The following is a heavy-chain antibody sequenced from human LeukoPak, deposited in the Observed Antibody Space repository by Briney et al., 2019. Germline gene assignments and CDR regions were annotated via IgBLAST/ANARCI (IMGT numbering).Heavy chain of an antibody. Sequence: XMHWVRQAXGXGXEWVAVISFDGGKKYNADSVKGRFTISRDNSKSTLYLQMNSLRAEDTAVYYCARDLSVTAGEADYWGQGTLVTVSS. D-gene: IGHD2-21*02. CDR1: X. CDR2: ISFDGGKK. J-gene: IGHJ4*02. V-gene: IGHV3-30*01. CDR3: ARDLSVTAGEADY.